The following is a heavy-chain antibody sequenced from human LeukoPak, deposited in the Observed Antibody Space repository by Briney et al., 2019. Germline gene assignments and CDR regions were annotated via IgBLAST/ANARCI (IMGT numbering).Heavy chain of an antibody. J-gene: IGHJ6*03. CDR3: ARDRGIMIFGEGDYYYMGD. CDR2: VYRSGST. D-gene: IGHD3/OR15-3a*01. V-gene: IGHV4-4*07. Sequence: PSETLSLTCTVSGGSISSYYWSWIRQPPGKGLEWIGRVYRSGSTNYNPSLKSRVTISVDTSNNQFSLRLTSVTAADTAVYYCARDRGIMIFGEGDYYYMGDWGKGTAVTVSS. CDR1: GGSISSYY.